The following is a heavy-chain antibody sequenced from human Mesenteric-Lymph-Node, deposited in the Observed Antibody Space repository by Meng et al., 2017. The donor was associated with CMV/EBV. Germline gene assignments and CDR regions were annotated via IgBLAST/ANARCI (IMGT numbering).Heavy chain of an antibody. Sequence: LSLTCAASGFTFSSYSMNWVRQAPGKGLEWVSSISSSSSYIYYADSVKGRFTISRDNAKNSLYLQMNSLRAEDTAVYYCAGIGPIVVVPAARGYGMDVWGQGTTVTVSS. CDR3: AGIGPIVVVPAARGYGMDV. CDR2: ISSSSSYI. CDR1: GFTFSSYS. J-gene: IGHJ6*02. V-gene: IGHV3-21*01. D-gene: IGHD2-2*01.